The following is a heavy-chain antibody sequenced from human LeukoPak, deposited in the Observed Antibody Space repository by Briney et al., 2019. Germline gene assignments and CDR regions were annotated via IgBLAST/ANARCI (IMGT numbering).Heavy chain of an antibody. D-gene: IGHD3-3*01. CDR1: GYTFTSYG. V-gene: IGHV1-18*01. J-gene: IGHJ4*02. Sequence: ASVKVSCKASGYTFTSYGISWVRQAPGQGLEWMGWISAYNGNTNYAQKLQGRVTMTTDTSTSTAYMELRSLRSDDTAVYYCAREGSPDLWSGYRWYFDYWGQGTLVTVSS. CDR2: ISAYNGNT. CDR3: AREGSPDLWSGYRWYFDY.